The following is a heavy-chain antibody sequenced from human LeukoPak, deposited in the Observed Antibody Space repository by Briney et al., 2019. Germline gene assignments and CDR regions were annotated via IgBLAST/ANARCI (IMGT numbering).Heavy chain of an antibody. CDR3: ARPRGYGDYGSDAFDI. CDR1: GYTFTGYY. D-gene: IGHD4-17*01. CDR2: INPNSGGT. Sequence: ASVKVSCKASGYTFTGYYMHWARQAPGQGLEWMGWINPNSGGTNYAQKFQGRVTMTRDTSISTAYMELSRLRSDDTAVYYCARPRGYGDYGSDAFDIWGQGTMVTVSS. J-gene: IGHJ3*02. V-gene: IGHV1-2*02.